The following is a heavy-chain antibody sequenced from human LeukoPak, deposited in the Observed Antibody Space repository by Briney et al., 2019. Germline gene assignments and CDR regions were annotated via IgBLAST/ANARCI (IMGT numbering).Heavy chain of an antibody. CDR3: ARGPSFWTTVTYYFDY. J-gene: IGHJ4*02. CDR2: INHSGST. V-gene: IGHV4-34*01. D-gene: IGHD4-17*01. CDR1: GGSFSVYY. Sequence: PSETLSLTCAVYGGSFSVYYWSWIRQPPGKGLEWSGEINHSGSTNYNPSLKSRVTISVDTSKNQFSLKLSSVTAADTAVYYCARGPSFWTTVTYYFDYWGQGTLVTVSS.